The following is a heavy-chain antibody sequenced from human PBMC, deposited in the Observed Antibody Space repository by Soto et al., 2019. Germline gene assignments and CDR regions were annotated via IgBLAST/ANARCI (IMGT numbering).Heavy chain of an antibody. J-gene: IGHJ3*02. V-gene: IGHV3-23*01. D-gene: IGHD1-26*01. CDR3: AKFNSGSYYGKHAFDI. CDR1: GFTFSSYA. CDR2: ISGSGGST. Sequence: GESLKISCAASGFTFSSYAMSWVRQAPGKGLEWVSAISGSGGSTYYADSVKGRFTISRDNSKNTLYLQMNSLRAEDTAVYYCAKFNSGSYYGKHAFDIWGQGTMVTVSS.